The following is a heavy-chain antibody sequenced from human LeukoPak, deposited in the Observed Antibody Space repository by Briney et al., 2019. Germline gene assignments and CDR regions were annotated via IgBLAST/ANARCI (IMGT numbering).Heavy chain of an antibody. D-gene: IGHD3-10*01. CDR3: AGEYYGSGSQYFDY. Sequence: GASVKVSCKVSGYTLTELSMHWVRQAPGKGLEWMGGFDPEDGETIYAQKFQGRVTITADESTSTAYMELSSLRSEDTAVYYCAGEYYGSGSQYFDYWGQGTLVTVSS. CDR2: FDPEDGET. V-gene: IGHV1-24*01. CDR1: GYTLTELS. J-gene: IGHJ4*02.